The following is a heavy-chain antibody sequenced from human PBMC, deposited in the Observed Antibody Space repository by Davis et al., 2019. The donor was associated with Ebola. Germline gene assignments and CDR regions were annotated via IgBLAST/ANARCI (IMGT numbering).Heavy chain of an antibody. D-gene: IGHD1-26*01. CDR1: GFTFSSYG. CDR2: IWYDGSNK. CDR3: AKGLELIDY. Sequence: GESLKISCAASGFTFSSYGMHWVRQAPGKGLEWVAVIWYDGSNKYYADSVKGRFTISRDNSKNTLYLQMNSLRAEDTAVYYCAKGLELIDYWGQGTLVTVSS. V-gene: IGHV3-30*02. J-gene: IGHJ4*02.